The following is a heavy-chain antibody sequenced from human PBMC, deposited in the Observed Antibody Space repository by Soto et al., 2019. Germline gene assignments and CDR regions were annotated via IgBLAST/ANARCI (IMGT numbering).Heavy chain of an antibody. D-gene: IGHD2-15*01. CDR3: AKERNSWYSSGSDS. Sequence: GGSLRLSCAASGFTFSSCAMGWVRQAPGKGLEWVSSISVNGGSTYYADSVKGRFTISRDNSKNILYLHMISLRAEDTAVYYCAKERNSWYSSGSDSWGQGTLVTVSS. V-gene: IGHV3-23*01. CDR2: ISVNGGST. J-gene: IGHJ4*02. CDR1: GFTFSSCA.